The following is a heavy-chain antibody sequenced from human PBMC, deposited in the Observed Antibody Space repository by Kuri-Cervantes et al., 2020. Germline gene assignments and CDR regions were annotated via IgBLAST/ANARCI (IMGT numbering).Heavy chain of an antibody. CDR1: GYTFTGYY. CDR2: MNPNSGNT. J-gene: IGHJ6*02. V-gene: IGHV1-8*02. D-gene: IGHD3-10*01. Sequence: ASVKVSCKASGYTFTGYYMHWVRQAPGQGLEWMGWMNPNSGNTGYAQKFQGRVTMTRNTSISTAYMELSNLRSEDTAVYYCARGGEDGMDVWGQGTTVTVSS. CDR3: ARGGEDGMDV.